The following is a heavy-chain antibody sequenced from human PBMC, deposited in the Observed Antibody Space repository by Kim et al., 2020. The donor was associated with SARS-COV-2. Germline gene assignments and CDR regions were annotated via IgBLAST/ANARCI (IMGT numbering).Heavy chain of an antibody. J-gene: IGHJ5*02. CDR3: ARGLLRGVGWFDP. V-gene: IGHV4-39*07. D-gene: IGHD3-22*01. Sequence: YNPCRKSRVTISVDTAKNQFSLKRSSVPAADTAVYYCARGLLRGVGWFDPWGQRTLVTVSS.